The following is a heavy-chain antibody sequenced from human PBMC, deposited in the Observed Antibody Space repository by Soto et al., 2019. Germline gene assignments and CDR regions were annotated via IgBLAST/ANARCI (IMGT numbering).Heavy chain of an antibody. J-gene: IGHJ4*02. V-gene: IGHV5-51*01. CDR3: ANCVLVTSTMNYFDL. D-gene: IGHD2-8*02. Sequence: GESLKISCQASGYSFSNFWIAWVRQMPGEGLEWLGIIYPDDSDTRYSPSFLGQVTISADKSIKTTYLQWSSLNASDTAIYVCANCVLVTSTMNYFDLWGQGTLVTVSS. CDR1: GYSFSNFW. CDR2: IYPDDSDT.